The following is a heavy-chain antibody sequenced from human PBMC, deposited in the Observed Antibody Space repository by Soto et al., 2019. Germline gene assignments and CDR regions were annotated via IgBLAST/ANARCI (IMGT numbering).Heavy chain of an antibody. V-gene: IGHV1-18*04. CDR2: ISAYNGNT. J-gene: IGHJ5*02. Sequence: ASVKVSFKASGYTFTSYGISWVRQAPGQGLELMGWISAYNGNTNYAQKLQGRVTMTTDTSTSTAYMELRSLRSDDTAVYYCARERFCRSGCPHNLFDPWGQGTLVTVSS. CDR3: ARERFCRSGCPHNLFDP. D-gene: IGHD6-19*01. CDR1: GYTFTSYG.